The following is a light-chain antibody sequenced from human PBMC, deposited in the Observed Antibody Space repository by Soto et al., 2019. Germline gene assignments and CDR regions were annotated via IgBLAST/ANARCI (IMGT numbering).Light chain of an antibody. CDR1: QNVLHNSTNKNY. CDR2: WAS. CDR3: QQYYNTPLT. Sequence: DILRTQSPASLALSLVERATINCKSSQNVLHNSTNKNYLAWYQQKPRQPPKLLIYWASTRESGVPDRFSGSGSGTDFTLTISSLQAEDVAVYYCQQYYNTPLTFGGGTKVDIK. V-gene: IGKV4-1*01. J-gene: IGKJ4*01.